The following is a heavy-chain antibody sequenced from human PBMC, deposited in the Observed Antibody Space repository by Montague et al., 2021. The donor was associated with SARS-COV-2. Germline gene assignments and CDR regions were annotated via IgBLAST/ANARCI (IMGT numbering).Heavy chain of an antibody. Sequence: SETLSLTCTVSGGSFRNYYWSWIRQSPGKGLEWIGEVDQSRVTISADISKNQFSVKPDSSTAPYTGIYYSASGKRDFPIVVLGAPTNTYFDSWGQGTPVTVSS. D-gene: IGHD2-15*01. J-gene: IGHJ4*01. CDR1: GGSFRNYY. CDR2: VD. CDR3: ASGKRDFPIVVLGAPTNTYFDS. V-gene: IGHV4-34*01.